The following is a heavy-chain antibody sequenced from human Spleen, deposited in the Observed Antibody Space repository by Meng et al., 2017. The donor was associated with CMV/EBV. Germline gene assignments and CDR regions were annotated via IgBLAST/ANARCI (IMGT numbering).Heavy chain of an antibody. CDR2: IYHSGTT. J-gene: IGHJ4*02. Sequence: LTCGVTGGSISSSNLWTGVRQPPGKGLEWIGEIYHSGTTNYNPSLKSRITISVDKSDNSFSLKLSSVTAADTAVYYCARSYSNSLDYWGQGVLVTVSS. CDR3: ARSYSNSLDY. V-gene: IGHV4-4*02. CDR1: GGSISSSNL. D-gene: IGHD4-11*01.